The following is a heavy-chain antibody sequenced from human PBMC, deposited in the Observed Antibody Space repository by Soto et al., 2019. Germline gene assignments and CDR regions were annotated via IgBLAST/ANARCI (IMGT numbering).Heavy chain of an antibody. Sequence: QVQLVQSGAEVKKPGSSVKVSCKASGGTFSTYSIDWVRQAPGQGLEWMGGIIPAFGSPNYAQRFQGRVTITADESTSTAYMELSSLRSDDTAVYYFARAEVATTYFDFWGHGTLVTVSS. CDR2: IIPAFGSP. CDR1: GGTFSTYS. D-gene: IGHD5-12*01. V-gene: IGHV1-69*01. J-gene: IGHJ4*01. CDR3: ARAEVATTYFDF.